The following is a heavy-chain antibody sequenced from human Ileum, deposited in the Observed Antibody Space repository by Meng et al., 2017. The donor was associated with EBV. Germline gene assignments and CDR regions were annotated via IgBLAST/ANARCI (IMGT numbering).Heavy chain of an antibody. CDR1: GASITESNS. V-gene: IGHV4-4*02. J-gene: IGHJ4*02. Sequence: QLQLQASGPGLVKPSGTLSLTCAVSGASITESNSWSWVRQPPGKGLEWIGEIYHSGGTNYNPSLKSRVTISVDKSKNQISLKLNSVTAADTAVYYCARWAFIYSYGFDHWGQGTLVTVSS. D-gene: IGHD5-18*01. CDR2: IYHSGGT. CDR3: ARWAFIYSYGFDH.